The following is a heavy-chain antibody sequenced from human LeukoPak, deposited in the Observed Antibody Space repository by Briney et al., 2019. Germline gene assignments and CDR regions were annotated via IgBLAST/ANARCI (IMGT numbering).Heavy chain of an antibody. D-gene: IGHD3-16*01. V-gene: IGHV3-7*01. Sequence: GGSLRLSCAGSGFVTDWMSWVRQAPGKGLEWVANIKQDGSEKYYVDSVKGRFTISRDNAKNSLYLQMNSLRAEDTAVYYCARDGGDAYYYYMDVWGKGTTVTVSS. CDR3: ARDGGDAYYYYMDV. CDR2: IKQDGSEK. CDR1: GFVTDW. J-gene: IGHJ6*03.